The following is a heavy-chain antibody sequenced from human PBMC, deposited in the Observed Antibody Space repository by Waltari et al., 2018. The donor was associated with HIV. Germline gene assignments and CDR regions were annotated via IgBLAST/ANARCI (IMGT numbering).Heavy chain of an antibody. D-gene: IGHD2-15*01. CDR1: GGSFSGYY. J-gene: IGHJ4*02. CDR3: ARFSIRDCSGGSCYSFAD. CDR2: INHSGST. Sequence: QVQLQQWGAGLLKPSETLSLTCAVYGGSFSGYYWSWIRQPPGKGLEWFGEINHSGSTTYNPSLKSRVTISVDTSKNQFSLKLSSVTAADTAVYYCARFSIRDCSGGSCYSFADWGQGTLVTVSS. V-gene: IGHV4-34*01.